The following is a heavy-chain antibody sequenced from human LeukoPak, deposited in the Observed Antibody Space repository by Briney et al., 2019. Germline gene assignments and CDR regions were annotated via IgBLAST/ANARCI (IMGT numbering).Heavy chain of an antibody. Sequence: SETLSLTYAVYGGSFSGYYWSWIRQPPGKGLEWIGEINHSGSTNYNPSLKSRVTISVDTSKNQFSLKLSSVTAADTAVYYCARGLGASYSSKKRFDYWGQGTLVTVSS. V-gene: IGHV4-34*01. CDR3: ARGLGASYSSKKRFDY. CDR1: GGSFSGYY. J-gene: IGHJ4*02. D-gene: IGHD6-13*01. CDR2: INHSGST.